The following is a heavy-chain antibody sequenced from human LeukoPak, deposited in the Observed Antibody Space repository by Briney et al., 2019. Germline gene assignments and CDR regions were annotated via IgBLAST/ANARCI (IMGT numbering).Heavy chain of an antibody. V-gene: IGHV1-69-2*01. CDR3: ATLGNDFWSGYPSRTFDY. CDR2: VDPYDGET. J-gene: IGHJ4*02. Sequence: ASEKLSCKGSGYTFTDYYMHWVQQAPGKGLEWMGLVDPYDGETIYAEKFQGRVTITADTSTDTAYMELISLRSEDTAVYYCATLGNDFWSGYPSRTFDYWGQGTLVTVSS. CDR1: GYTFTDYY. D-gene: IGHD3-3*01.